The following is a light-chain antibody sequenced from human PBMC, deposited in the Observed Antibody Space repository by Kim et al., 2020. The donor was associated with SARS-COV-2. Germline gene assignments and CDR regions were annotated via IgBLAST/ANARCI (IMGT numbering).Light chain of an antibody. J-gene: IGLJ1*01. CDR3: SSYTSSSDV. Sequence: QSALTQPASVSGSPGQSITISCTGTSSDVGGYNYVSWYQLHPGKAPKLMIYDVSKRPSGVSNRFSGSKSGNTASLTIPGLQAEDEADYYCSSYTSSSDVFGTGTKVTVL. V-gene: IGLV2-14*01. CDR2: DVS. CDR1: SSDVGGYNY.